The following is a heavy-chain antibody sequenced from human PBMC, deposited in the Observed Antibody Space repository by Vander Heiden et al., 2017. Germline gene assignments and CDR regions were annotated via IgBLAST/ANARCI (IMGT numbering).Heavy chain of an antibody. V-gene: IGHV3-30*18. Sequence: QVQLVESVGGVFQHGRSLRLSCAASGSIFGTYGMNWVRQGPGKGLEWVAVISYHGSHKYNADSGKGRFTISRDNSKNTLYLQMNSLRAEDTAVYYCAKEMSTVVTAGGVFEYWGQGTLVTVSS. D-gene: IGHD4-17*01. J-gene: IGHJ4*02. CDR1: GSIFGTYG. CDR2: ISYHGSHK. CDR3: AKEMSTVVTAGGVFEY.